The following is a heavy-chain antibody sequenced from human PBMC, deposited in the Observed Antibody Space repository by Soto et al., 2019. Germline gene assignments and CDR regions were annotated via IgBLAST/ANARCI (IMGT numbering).Heavy chain of an antibody. Sequence: EVQLVESGGGLVQPGGSLRLSCAASGFTFRSYWMHWVPQAPGTRLVWVSRINRDGSSTSYADSVKGRVTISRDTAKNTLYLQMNSLRAEDTAVYYCAREIVITGEYYFDSWGQGTLVTGSS. D-gene: IGHD1-20*01. CDR1: GFTFRSYW. J-gene: IGHJ4*02. CDR3: AREIVITGEYYFDS. CDR2: INRDGSST. V-gene: IGHV3-74*01.